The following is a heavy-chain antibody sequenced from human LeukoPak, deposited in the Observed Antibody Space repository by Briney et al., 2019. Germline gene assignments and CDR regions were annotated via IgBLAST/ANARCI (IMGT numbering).Heavy chain of an antibody. Sequence: ASVKVSCKDSGYSFTHFYIHWGRQAPGQGLEWLGWIDPNNGDTDYAQKFQGRVTMTRDTSMDTAYMQVTGLRYDDTAVYYCAANVETGRGDFDIWGQGTLVTVSS. CDR1: GYSFTHFY. J-gene: IGHJ3*02. CDR3: AANVETGRGDFDI. V-gene: IGHV1-2*02. CDR2: IDPNNGDT. D-gene: IGHD1-14*01.